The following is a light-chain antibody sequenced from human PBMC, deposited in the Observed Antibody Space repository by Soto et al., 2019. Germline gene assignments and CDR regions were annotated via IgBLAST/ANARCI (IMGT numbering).Light chain of an antibody. CDR1: QSGLYSSNNKNY. CDR2: WAS. CDR3: QQYSTLVVT. V-gene: IGKV4-1*01. Sequence: DIVMTQSPDSLAVSLGERATINCKSSQSGLYSSNNKNYLAWYQQKPGQPPKLLIYWASTRESGVPDRFSGSGSGTDFTLSISSLQAEDVAVYYCQQYSTLVVTFGGGTKVEIK. J-gene: IGKJ4*01.